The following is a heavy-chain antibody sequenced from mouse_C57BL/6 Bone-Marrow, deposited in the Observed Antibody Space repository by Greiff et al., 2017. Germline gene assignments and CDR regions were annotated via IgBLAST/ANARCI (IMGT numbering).Heavy chain of an antibody. V-gene: IGHV1-81*01. J-gene: IGHJ4*01. CDR1: GYTFTSYG. CDR2: IYPRSGNT. Sequence: QVQLKESGAELARPGASVKLSCKASGYTFTSYGISWVKQRTGQGLEWIGEIYPRSGNTYYNEKFKGKATLTADTSSSTAYMELRSLTSEDSAVYFCARPCGHAMDYWGQGTSVTVSS. CDR3: ARPCGHAMDY.